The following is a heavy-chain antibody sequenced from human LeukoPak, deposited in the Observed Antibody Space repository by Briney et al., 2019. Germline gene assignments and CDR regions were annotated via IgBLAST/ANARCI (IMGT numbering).Heavy chain of an antibody. V-gene: IGHV3-20*04. J-gene: IGHJ3*02. CDR3: AREGYDSSGYYYGAFDI. CDR2: INWNGGST. D-gene: IGHD3-22*01. Sequence: GGSLRLSCAASGFTFDDYGMSWVRHAPGKGLEWVSGINWNGGSTGYADSVKGRFTISRDNAKNSLYLQMNSLRAEDTALYYCAREGYDSSGYYYGAFDIWGQGTMVTVSS. CDR1: GFTFDDYG.